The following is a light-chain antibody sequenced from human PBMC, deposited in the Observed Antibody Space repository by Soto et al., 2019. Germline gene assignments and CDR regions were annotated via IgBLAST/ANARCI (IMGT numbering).Light chain of an antibody. CDR2: DVG. Sequence: QSALTQPASVSGSPGQSITISCSGTSSDIGAYNYVSWYQQHPGKAPKLMVYDVGTRPSGVSDRFSASKSGNTASLTISGLQAEDEADYYCSSYTTSVTWVFGGGTKVTVL. CDR1: SSDIGAYNY. CDR3: SSYTTSVTWV. J-gene: IGLJ3*02. V-gene: IGLV2-14*01.